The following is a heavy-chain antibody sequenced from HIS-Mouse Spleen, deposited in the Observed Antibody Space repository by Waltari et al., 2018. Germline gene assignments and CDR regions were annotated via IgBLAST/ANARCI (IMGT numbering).Heavy chain of an antibody. CDR1: GGSISSSSYY. Sequence: QLQLQESGPGLVKPSETLSLTCTVPGGSISSSSYYWGWIRQPPGKGLEWSGSIYYSGSTYYNPSLKSRVTISVDTSKNQFSLKLSSVTAADTAVYYCARKRTASGWFDPWGQGTLVTVSS. CDR2: IYYSGST. CDR3: ARKRTASGWFDP. J-gene: IGHJ5*02. V-gene: IGHV4-39*01. D-gene: IGHD2-21*02.